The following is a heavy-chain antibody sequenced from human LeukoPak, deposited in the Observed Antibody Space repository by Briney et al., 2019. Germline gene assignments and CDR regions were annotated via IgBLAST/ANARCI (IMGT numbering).Heavy chain of an antibody. CDR2: ISAYNGNT. CDR1: GYTFTSYG. Sequence: GASVEVSCKASGYTFTSYGISWVRQAPGQGLEWMGWISAYNGNTNYAQKLQGRVTMTTDTSTSTAYMELRSLRSDDTAVYYCASGTYYYDSSGYYPMDVWGKGTTVTVSS. D-gene: IGHD3-22*01. J-gene: IGHJ6*03. V-gene: IGHV1-18*01. CDR3: ASGTYYYDSSGYYPMDV.